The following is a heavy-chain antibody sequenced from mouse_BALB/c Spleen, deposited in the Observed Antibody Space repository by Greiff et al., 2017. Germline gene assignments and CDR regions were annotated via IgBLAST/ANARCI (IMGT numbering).Heavy chain of an antibody. D-gene: IGHD1-1*01. J-gene: IGHJ1*01. CDR3: ARRGGSSYDWYFDV. V-gene: IGHV4-1*02. CDR1: GFDFSRYW. Sequence: EVKLVESGGGLVQPGGSLKLSCAASGFDFSRYWMSWVRQAPGKGLEWIGEINPDSSTINYTPSLKDKFIISRDNAKNTLYLQMSKVRSEDTALYYCARRGGSSYDWYFDVWGAGTTVTVSS. CDR2: INPDSSTI.